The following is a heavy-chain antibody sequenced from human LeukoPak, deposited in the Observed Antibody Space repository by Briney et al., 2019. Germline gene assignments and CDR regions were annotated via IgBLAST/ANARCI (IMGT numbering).Heavy chain of an antibody. D-gene: IGHD2-2*01. J-gene: IGHJ4*02. V-gene: IGHV4-34*01. CDR3: ARTVPATAVPVGTYFDY. CDR1: GGSLSGYY. Sequence: SETLSLTCAVYGGSLSGYYWSWIRQPPGKGLEWIGEINHSGSTNYNPSLKSRVTISVDTSKNQFSLKLSSVTAADTAVYYCARTVPATAVPVGTYFDYWGQGTLVTVSS. CDR2: INHSGST.